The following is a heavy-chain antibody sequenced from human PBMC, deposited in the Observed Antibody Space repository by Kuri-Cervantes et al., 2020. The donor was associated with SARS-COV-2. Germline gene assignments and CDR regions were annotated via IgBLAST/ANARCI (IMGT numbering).Heavy chain of an antibody. CDR3: ARDSPYSYGFDY. J-gene: IGHJ4*02. Sequence: GESLKISCEVSGFLFSASAIHWVRQGSGKGLEWVSSISSSSSYIYYADSVKGRFTISRDNAKNSLYLQMNSLRAEDTAVYYCARDSPYSYGFDYWGQGTLATVSS. CDR1: GFLFSASA. D-gene: IGHD5-18*01. V-gene: IGHV3-21*01. CDR2: ISSSSSYI.